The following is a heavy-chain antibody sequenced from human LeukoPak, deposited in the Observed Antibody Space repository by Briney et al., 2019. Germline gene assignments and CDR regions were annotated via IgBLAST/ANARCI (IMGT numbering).Heavy chain of an antibody. D-gene: IGHD2/OR15-2a*01. J-gene: IGHJ6*03. CDR2: ISVGRGDS. CDR3: ARGLSGPLYYYYYYYMDV. Sequence: GASVKVSCKASGYTFTSYTIHWVRQAPGQSLEWMGWISVGRGDSKCSQEFQGRVTLTRDTSATTAYLEVSSLRSEDTAVYYCARGLSGPLYYYYYYYMDVWGKGTTVTISS. CDR1: GYTFTSYT. V-gene: IGHV1-3*03.